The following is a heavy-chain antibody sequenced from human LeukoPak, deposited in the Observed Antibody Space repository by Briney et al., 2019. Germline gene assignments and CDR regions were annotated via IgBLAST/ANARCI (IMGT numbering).Heavy chain of an antibody. V-gene: IGHV3-33*01. J-gene: IGHJ4*02. CDR1: GFTFSGYG. D-gene: IGHD3-10*01. CDR3: ARDRGSGSYEGYYFDY. CDR2: IWYDGNKK. Sequence: GGSLRLSCVASGFTFSGYGMHWVRQAPGKGLEWVAIIWYDGNKKYYADSVKGRFTISRDNSKNTLYLQMNSLRAEDTAVCYCARDRGSGSYEGYYFDYWGQGTLVTVSS.